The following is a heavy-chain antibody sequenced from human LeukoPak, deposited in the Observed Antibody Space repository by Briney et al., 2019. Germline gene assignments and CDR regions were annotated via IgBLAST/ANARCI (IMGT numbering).Heavy chain of an antibody. CDR2: ISSSSSTK. J-gene: IGHJ4*02. Sequence: GGSLRLSCAASGFTFSSYSMHWVRQAPGKGLEWVSYISSSSSTKYYADSVKGRFTISRDNAKNSLYLQMNSLRAEDTAVYYCARDQQCFGEGWDDYWGQGTLVTVSS. CDR1: GFTFSSYS. D-gene: IGHD3-10*01. CDR3: ARDQQCFGEGWDDY. V-gene: IGHV3-48*01.